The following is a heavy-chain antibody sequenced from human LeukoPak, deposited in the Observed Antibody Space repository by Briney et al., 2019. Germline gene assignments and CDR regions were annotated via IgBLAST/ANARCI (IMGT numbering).Heavy chain of an antibody. Sequence: GSLRLSCATSGFAFSSYSMNWVRQAPGKGLEWVAFIRSNSNSIYYADSVRGRFTISRDNAKNSLYLQMNSLRAEDTAVYYCARDGGYGEYTVDYWGQGTLVTVSS. V-gene: IGHV3-48*01. J-gene: IGHJ4*02. CDR1: GFAFSSYS. D-gene: IGHD4-17*01. CDR3: ARDGGYGEYTVDY. CDR2: IRSNSNSI.